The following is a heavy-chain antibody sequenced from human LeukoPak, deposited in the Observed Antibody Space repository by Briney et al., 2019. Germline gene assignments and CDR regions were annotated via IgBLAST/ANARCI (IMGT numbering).Heavy chain of an antibody. Sequence: SETLSLTCTVSGGSISSYYWSWIRQPPGKGLEWIGSIYHSGSTYYNPSLKSRVTISVDTSKNQFSLKLSSVTAADTAVYYCARGGWNKFDYWGQGTLVTVSS. CDR3: ARGGWNKFDY. V-gene: IGHV4-59*01. D-gene: IGHD3-22*01. CDR1: GGSISSYY. CDR2: IYHSGST. J-gene: IGHJ4*02.